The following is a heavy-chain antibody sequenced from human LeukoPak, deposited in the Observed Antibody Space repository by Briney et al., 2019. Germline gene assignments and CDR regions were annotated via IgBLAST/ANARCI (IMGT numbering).Heavy chain of an antibody. CDR1: GYTFTGYY. Sequence: ASVKVSCKASGYTFTGYYMHWVRQAPGQGLEWMGWINPNSGGTNYAQKFQGRVTMTRDTSISTAYMELSRLRSDDTAVYYCATRSRIDCSSTSCYYYYYGMDVWGQGTTVTVSS. J-gene: IGHJ6*02. CDR2: INPNSGGT. CDR3: ATRSRIDCSSTSCYYYYYGMDV. D-gene: IGHD2-2*01. V-gene: IGHV1-2*02.